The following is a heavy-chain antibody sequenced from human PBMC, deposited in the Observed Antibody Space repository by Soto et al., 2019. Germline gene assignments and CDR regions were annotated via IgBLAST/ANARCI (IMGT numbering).Heavy chain of an antibody. CDR1: GGSISSSNYY. CDR3: ARQRAYYXYMDV. Sequence: SENLSLTCTVYGGSISSSNYYWGWIRQPPGKGLEWIGSIYYSGSTYYNPSLKSRVTISVDTSKNQFSLKLSSVTAADTAVYYCARQRAYYXYMDVWGKGTTVT. V-gene: IGHV4-39*01. CDR2: IYYSGST. J-gene: IGHJ6*03.